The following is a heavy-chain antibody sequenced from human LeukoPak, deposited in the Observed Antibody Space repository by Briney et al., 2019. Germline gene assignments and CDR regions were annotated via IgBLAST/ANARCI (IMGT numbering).Heavy chain of an antibody. D-gene: IGHD3-22*01. CDR3: ATGLYYSNLY. J-gene: IGHJ4*02. V-gene: IGHV1-69*06. Sequence: SVKVSCKASGGTFSSYAISWVRQAPGQGLEWMGGIIPIFGTAIYAQKFQGRVTMTEDTSTDTAYMELSSLRSEDTAVYYCATGLYYSNLYWGQGTLVTVSS. CDR2: IIPIFGTA. CDR1: GGTFSSYA.